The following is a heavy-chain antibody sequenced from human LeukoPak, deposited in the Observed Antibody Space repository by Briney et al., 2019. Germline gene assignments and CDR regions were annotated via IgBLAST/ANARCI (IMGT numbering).Heavy chain of an antibody. V-gene: IGHV1-3*01. CDR3: AKDEKGYYHDTSGYPDAFDI. Sequence: ASVKVSCKASGYDFTSYAMHWVRQAPGQRLEWMGWINAGNGNTKYSQKFQDRVTVTRDTSTSTAYMELSSLRSEDTAIYYCAKDEKGYYHDTSGYPDAFDIWGQGTMVTVSS. J-gene: IGHJ3*02. D-gene: IGHD3-22*01. CDR2: INAGNGNT. CDR1: GYDFTSYA.